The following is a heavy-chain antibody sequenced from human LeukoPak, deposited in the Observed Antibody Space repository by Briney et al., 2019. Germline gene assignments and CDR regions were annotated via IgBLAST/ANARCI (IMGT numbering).Heavy chain of an antibody. CDR1: GFTFSSYS. CDR2: ISSSTSYI. J-gene: IGHJ4*02. Sequence: PGGSLRLSCATSGFTFSSYSMNWIRQAPGKGLEWVSSISSSTSYIYYADSVKGRFTISKDNAKNSLYLQMNSLRAEDTAVYYCARAGGSTVSHSDYWGQGTLVTVSS. D-gene: IGHD4-17*01. CDR3: ARAGGSTVSHSDY. V-gene: IGHV3-21*01.